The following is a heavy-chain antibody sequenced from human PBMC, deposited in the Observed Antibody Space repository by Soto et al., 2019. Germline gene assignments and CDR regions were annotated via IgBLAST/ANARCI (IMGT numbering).Heavy chain of an antibody. J-gene: IGHJ3*01. CDR3: ARDTFRPSDYGDPCVAGDAFDL. Sequence: QVQLVESGGGLVKPGGSLRLSCAASGFTFSDYYMSWIRQAPGKGLEWVSYISSSGSTIYYADSVKGRFTISRDNAKNSLYLQMNSRRAEDTAVYYCARDTFRPSDYGDPCVAGDAFDLWGQGTMVTVSS. CDR1: GFTFSDYY. V-gene: IGHV3-11*01. CDR2: ISSSGSTI. D-gene: IGHD4-17*01.